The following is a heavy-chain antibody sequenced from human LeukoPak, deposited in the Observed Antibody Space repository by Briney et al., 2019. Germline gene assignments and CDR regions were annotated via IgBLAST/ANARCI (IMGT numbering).Heavy chain of an antibody. CDR2: MNPNSGNT. CDR3: ARMGATHFYYYMDV. CDR1: GYTFTSYD. V-gene: IGHV1-8*03. J-gene: IGHJ6*03. D-gene: IGHD1-26*01. Sequence: ASVKVSCKASGYTFTSYDINWVRQATGQGLEWMGWMNPNSGNTGYAQKFQGRVTITRNTSISTAYMELGSLRSEDTAVYYCARMGATHFYYYMDVWGKGTTVTVSS.